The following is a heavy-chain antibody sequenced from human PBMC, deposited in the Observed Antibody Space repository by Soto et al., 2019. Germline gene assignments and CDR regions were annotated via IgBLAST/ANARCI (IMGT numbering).Heavy chain of an antibody. J-gene: IGHJ4*02. CDR3: ARVGIVVANTRGGIVN. CDR2: IYQSGST. V-gene: IGHV4-4*02. Sequence: SETLSLTCAVSGGSISSSNWWSWVRQPPGKGLEWIGEIYQSGSTKYNPSPKSRVNISVDKSKNQFSLKLNSVTAADTAVYYCARVGIVVANTRGGIVNWGQGTLVTVSS. D-gene: IGHD3-22*01. CDR1: GGSISSSNW.